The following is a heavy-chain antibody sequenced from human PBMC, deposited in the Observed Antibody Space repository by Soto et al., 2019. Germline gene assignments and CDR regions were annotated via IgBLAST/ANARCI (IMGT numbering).Heavy chain of an antibody. CDR1: GGTFSSYA. Sequence: QVQLVQSGAEVEKPGASVKVSCKASGGTFSSYAISWVRQAPGQGLEWMGGIIPIFGTADYAQKCQGRVTMPAVESTSPAYMERSSRRSEATAVSYCARQSSLSGYCISTTCYGSYYGREAWGQGTTVSVSS. CDR2: IIPIFGTA. V-gene: IGHV1-69*12. D-gene: IGHD2-2*03. CDR3: ARQSSLSGYCISTTCYGSYYGREA. J-gene: IGHJ6*02.